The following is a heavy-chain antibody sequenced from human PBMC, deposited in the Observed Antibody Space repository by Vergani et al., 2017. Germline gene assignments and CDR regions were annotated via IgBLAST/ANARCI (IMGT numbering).Heavy chain of an antibody. Sequence: EVQLLESGGGLVQPGGSLRLSCAASGFSFSDYAMSWVRQAPGKGLEWVAAISGSGSTTYYADSVKGRFTVSRDNSKNTLFLQMNSLRAEDTAVYYCAKKGFCVTSSCHTTPMDTLQYWGQGALVTVSS. V-gene: IGHV3-23*01. J-gene: IGHJ4*02. CDR1: GFSFSDYA. CDR2: ISGSGSTT. D-gene: IGHD2-2*01. CDR3: AKKGFCVTSSCHTTPMDTLQY.